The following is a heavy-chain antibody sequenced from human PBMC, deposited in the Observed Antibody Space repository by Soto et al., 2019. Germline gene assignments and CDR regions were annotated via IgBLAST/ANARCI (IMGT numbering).Heavy chain of an antibody. CDR2: SSATGAGT. Sequence: EVQLLESGGGLVQPGGSLRLSCAASGFTFSSYGMTWVRQAPGKGLEWVSFSSATGAGTYYADSVKGRFTISRANSKNTLYLQMTGLRADDTAVYYCAKDRRAGGNYGLDSDFWGQGALVIVSS. D-gene: IGHD1-7*01. CDR3: AKDRRAGGNYGLDSDF. CDR1: GFTFSSYG. J-gene: IGHJ4*02. V-gene: IGHV3-23*01.